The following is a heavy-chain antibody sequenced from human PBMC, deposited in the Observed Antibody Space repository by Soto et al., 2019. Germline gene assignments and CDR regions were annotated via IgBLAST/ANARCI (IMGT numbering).Heavy chain of an antibody. J-gene: IGHJ4*02. CDR3: ARDLFGGVIVNPYFDY. V-gene: IGHV1-3*01. Sequence: SVKVSCKASGYTFTSYAMHWVRRAPGQRLEWMGWINAGNGNTKYSQKFQGRVTITRDTSASTAYMELSSLRSEDTAVYYCARDLFGGVIVNPYFDYWGRGTLVTGSS. CDR2: INAGNGNT. CDR1: GYTFTSYA. D-gene: IGHD3-16*02.